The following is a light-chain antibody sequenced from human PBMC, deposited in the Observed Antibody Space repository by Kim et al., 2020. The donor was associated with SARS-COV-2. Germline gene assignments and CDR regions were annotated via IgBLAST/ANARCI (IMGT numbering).Light chain of an antibody. CDR2: GRN. V-gene: IGLV3-19*01. CDR3: NSRDNSGDHVV. CDR1: SLRPYY. J-gene: IGLJ3*02. Sequence: FGKTVSITCQGDSLRPYYASWYQQKPGQAPILVFYGRNNRPSGIPDRFSGSGSGNTASLTVTGAQAVDEADYYCNSRDNSGDHVVFGGGTKLIVL.